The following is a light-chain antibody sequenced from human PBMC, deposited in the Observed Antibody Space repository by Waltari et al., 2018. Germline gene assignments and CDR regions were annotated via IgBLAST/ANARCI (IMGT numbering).Light chain of an antibody. V-gene: IGKV3-11*01. CDR3: QQRYNWPIT. J-gene: IGKJ5*01. Sequence: EIVLTQSPATLSLSPGEGATLSCRASQSLSSYLAWYQQKPGQAPRLLIYDASNMATGIPARFSGSGSVTDFTLTISSLEPEDFAVYFCQQRYNWPITFGQGTRLEIK. CDR1: QSLSSY. CDR2: DAS.